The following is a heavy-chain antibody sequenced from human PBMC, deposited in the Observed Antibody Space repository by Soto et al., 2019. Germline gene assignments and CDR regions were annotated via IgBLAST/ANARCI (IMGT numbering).Heavy chain of an antibody. CDR1: GFTFSSYD. D-gene: IGHD6-19*01. J-gene: IGHJ4*02. CDR2: IGTAGDT. Sequence: GGSLRLSCAASGFTFSSYDMHWVRQATGKGLEWVSAIGTAGDTYYPGSVKGGFTISRENAKNSLYLQMNSLRAGDTAVYYCARGARIAVAGTKGYYFDYWGQGTLVTVSS. CDR3: ARGARIAVAGTKGYYFDY. V-gene: IGHV3-13*01.